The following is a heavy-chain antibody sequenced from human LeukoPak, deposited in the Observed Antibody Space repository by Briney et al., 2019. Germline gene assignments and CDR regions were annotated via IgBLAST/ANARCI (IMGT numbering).Heavy chain of an antibody. CDR1: GFTFSDYY. CDR3: ARDRVNTAMPNYFDY. CDR2: ISSSGSTI. J-gene: IGHJ4*02. Sequence: GGSLRLSCAASGFTFSDYYLSWIRQAPGKGLEWVSSISSSGSTIYYADSVKGRFTISRDNAKNSLYLQMNSLRAEDTAVYYCARDRVNTAMPNYFDYWGQGTLVTVSS. D-gene: IGHD5-18*01. V-gene: IGHV3-11*04.